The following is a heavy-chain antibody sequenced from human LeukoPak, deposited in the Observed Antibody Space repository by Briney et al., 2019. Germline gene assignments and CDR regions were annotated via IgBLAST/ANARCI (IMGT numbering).Heavy chain of an antibody. V-gene: IGHV3-7*01. J-gene: IGHJ4*02. CDR1: GFSFRSHG. CDR3: AKGGSGYLFDY. Sequence: GGSLRLSCAASGFSFRSHGMNWVRQAPGKGLEWVANIKQDGSEKYYVDSMKGRFTISRDNSKNTLYLQMNSLRAEDTAVYYCAKGGSGYLFDYWGQGTLVTVSS. CDR2: IKQDGSEK. D-gene: IGHD3-3*01.